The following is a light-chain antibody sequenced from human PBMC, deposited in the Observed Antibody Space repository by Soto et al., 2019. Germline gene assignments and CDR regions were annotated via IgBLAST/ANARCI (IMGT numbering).Light chain of an antibody. CDR3: ATWDDSLSGVV. V-gene: IGLV1-44*01. CDR1: SSNIGSNT. J-gene: IGLJ2*01. CDR2: SND. Sequence: QSVLTQPPSASGTPGQRVTISCSGSSSNIGSNTVNWYQQLPGTAPKLLIYSNDQRPSGVPDRFSASKSGTSASLAISGLRSEDEAEYFCATWDDSLSGVVFGGGTKLTVL.